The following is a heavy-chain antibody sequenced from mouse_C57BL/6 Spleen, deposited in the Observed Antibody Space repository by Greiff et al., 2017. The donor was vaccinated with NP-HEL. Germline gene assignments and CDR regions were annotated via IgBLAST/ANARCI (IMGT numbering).Heavy chain of an antibody. CDR3: AKRASRDYGGVFAY. J-gene: IGHJ3*01. V-gene: IGHV1-82*01. CDR1: GYAFSSSW. D-gene: IGHD2-4*01. CDR2: IYPGDGDT. Sequence: VQRVESGPELVKPGASVKISCKASGYAFSSSWMNWVKQRPGKGLEWIGRIYPGDGDTNYNGKFKGKATLTADNASSTAYMQLSSLTSEDSAVYFCAKRASRDYGGVFAYWGQGTLVTVSA.